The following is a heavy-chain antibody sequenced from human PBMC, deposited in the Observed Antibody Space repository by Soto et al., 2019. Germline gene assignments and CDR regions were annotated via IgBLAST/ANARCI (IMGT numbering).Heavy chain of an antibody. CDR3: ARADSTDPFDY. D-gene: IGHD4-17*01. Sequence: SETQSLTCAVYGGSFSGYYWSWIRQPPGKGLEWIGEINHSGSTNYNPSLKSRVTISVDTSKNQFSLKLSSVTAADTAVYYCARADSTDPFDYWGQGTLVTVSS. CDR2: INHSGST. J-gene: IGHJ4*02. CDR1: GGSFSGYY. V-gene: IGHV4-34*01.